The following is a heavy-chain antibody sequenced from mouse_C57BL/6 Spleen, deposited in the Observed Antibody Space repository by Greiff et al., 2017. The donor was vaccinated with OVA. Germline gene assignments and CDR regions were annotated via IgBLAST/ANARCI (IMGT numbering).Heavy chain of an antibody. Sequence: QVQLQQPGAELVMPGASVKLSCKASGYTFTSYWMHWVKQRPGQGLEWIGEIDPSDSYTNYNQKFKGKSTLTVDKSSSTAYMQLSSLTSEDSAVYYCARSTGTAFAYGGQGTLVTVSA. J-gene: IGHJ3*01. V-gene: IGHV1-69*01. CDR2: IDPSDSYT. CDR1: GYTFTSYW. CDR3: ARSTGTAFAY. D-gene: IGHD4-1*01.